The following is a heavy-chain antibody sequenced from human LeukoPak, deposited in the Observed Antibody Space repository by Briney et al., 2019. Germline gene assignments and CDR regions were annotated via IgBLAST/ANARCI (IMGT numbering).Heavy chain of an antibody. CDR2: INHSGST. CDR1: GGSFSGYY. J-gene: IGHJ6*02. CDR3: ARVPYCSGGSCYWGPWVYYGMDV. D-gene: IGHD2-15*01. V-gene: IGHV4-34*01. Sequence: SETLSLTCAVYGGSFSGYYWSWIRQPPVKGLEWIGEINHSGSTNYNPSLKSRVTISVDTSKNQFSLKLSSVTAADTAVYYCARVPYCSGGSCYWGPWVYYGMDVWGQGTTVTVSS.